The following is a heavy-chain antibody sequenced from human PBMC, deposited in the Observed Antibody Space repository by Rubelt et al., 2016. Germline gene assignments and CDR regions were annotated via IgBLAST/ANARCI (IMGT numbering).Heavy chain of an antibody. CDR2: IYYSGGT. CDR1: GGSISSYY. J-gene: IGHJ4*02. CDR3: ARGSYGKSIDY. V-gene: IGHV4-59*01. Sequence: QVQLQESGPGLVKPSETLSLTCTVSGGSISSYYWSWIRQPPGKGLEWIGYIYYSGGTNYNPSLKSRCTSAVDTSKNQFSLKLSAVTAADTAVYYCARGSYGKSIDYWGQGTLVTVSS. D-gene: IGHD4-23*01.